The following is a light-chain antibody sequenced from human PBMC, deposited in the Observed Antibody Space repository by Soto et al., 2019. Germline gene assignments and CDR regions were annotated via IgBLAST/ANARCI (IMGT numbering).Light chain of an antibody. J-gene: IGKJ1*01. V-gene: IGKV1-5*01. CDR2: DAS. Sequence: DIRMTQSPSTLSASVGDRVTITCRASQSINIWLAWYQQKAGKAPKLLIYDASTLESGVPSRFSGSGSRTEFTLTISSLQPDDFATYYCQEYNSWRGEWTFGQGTKVEIK. CDR1: QSINIW. CDR3: QEYNSWRGEWT.